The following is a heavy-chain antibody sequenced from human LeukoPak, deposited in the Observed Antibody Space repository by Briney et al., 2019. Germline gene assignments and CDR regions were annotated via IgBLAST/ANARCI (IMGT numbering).Heavy chain of an antibody. CDR2: INPKTGGT. CDR3: ARERLYGFEI. Sequence: ALVKVSCKASGYTLTGYYIHWVRQAPGQGLEWMGRINPKTGGTDYAQKFHGRVTMTRDTSISTVYMKLSRLRYDDTAVFYCARERLYGFEIWGQGTMVTVSS. J-gene: IGHJ3*02. CDR1: GYTLTGYY. D-gene: IGHD3-22*01. V-gene: IGHV1-2*06.